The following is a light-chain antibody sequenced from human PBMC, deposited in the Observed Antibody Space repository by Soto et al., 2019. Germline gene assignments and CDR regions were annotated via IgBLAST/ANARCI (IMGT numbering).Light chain of an antibody. J-gene: IGLJ2*01. CDR3: AAWDDSLHAVV. CDR1: SSNIGSNT. V-gene: IGLV1-44*01. CDR2: SND. Sequence: QYVLTQPPSASGTPGQRVTISCSGSSSNIGSNTVNWYQQLPGTAPKLLISSNDQRPSGVPDRFSGSKSGTSASLAISGLQSDDESDYYCAAWDDSLHAVVFGGGTKVTVL.